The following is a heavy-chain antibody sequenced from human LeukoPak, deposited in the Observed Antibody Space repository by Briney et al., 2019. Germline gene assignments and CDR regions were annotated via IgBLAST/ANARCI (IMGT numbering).Heavy chain of an antibody. CDR2: IYYSGST. V-gene: IGHV4-59*01. J-gene: IGHJ5*02. CDR3: ARNYDRNWFDL. Sequence: KSSETLSLTCTVSAGSISSYYWSWIRQPPGKGLEWIGYIYYSGSTNYNPSLKSRVTISVDTSKNQFSLRLSSVTAADTGVYYCARNYDRNWFDLWGQGPLVTVSS. CDR1: AGSISSYY. D-gene: IGHD3-3*01.